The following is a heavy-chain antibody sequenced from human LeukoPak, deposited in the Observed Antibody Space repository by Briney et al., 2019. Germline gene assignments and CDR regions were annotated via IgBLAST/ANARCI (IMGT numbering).Heavy chain of an antibody. CDR3: ARAQNYHDRSGYSDDTFDV. CDR2: VNPDSGGI. D-gene: IGHD3-22*01. V-gene: IGHV1-2*06. CDR1: GYTFTDNY. Sequence: ASVKVSCKASGYTFTDNYIHCVRQAPGQGLEWMGRVNPDSGGINYAQKFQGRVTMTRDTSINTAFVELRRLRSDDTATYYCARAQNYHDRSGYSDDTFDVWGHGTMITVSS. J-gene: IGHJ3*01.